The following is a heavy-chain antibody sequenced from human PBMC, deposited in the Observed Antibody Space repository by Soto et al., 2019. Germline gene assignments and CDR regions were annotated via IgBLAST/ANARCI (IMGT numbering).Heavy chain of an antibody. V-gene: IGHV3-23*01. D-gene: IGHD2-15*01. CDR3: AKDLDHCSGGSCYFWGSAFDI. CDR1: GFTFSSYA. Sequence: PGGSLRLSCAASGFTFSSYAMSWVRQAPGKGLEWVSAISGSGGSTYYADSVKGRFTISRDNSKNTLYLQMNSLRAEDTAVYYCAKDLDHCSGGSCYFWGSAFDIWGQGTMVTVSS. J-gene: IGHJ3*02. CDR2: ISGSGGST.